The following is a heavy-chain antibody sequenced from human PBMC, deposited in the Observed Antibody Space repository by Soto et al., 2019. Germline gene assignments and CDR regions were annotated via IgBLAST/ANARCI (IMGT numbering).Heavy chain of an antibody. V-gene: IGHV3-66*01. J-gene: IGHJ6*02. CDR1: GFTVSSNY. CDR2: IYSGGST. D-gene: IGHD3-3*01. Sequence: PGGSLRLSCAASGFTVSSNYMSWVRQAPGKGLEWVSVIYSGGSTYYADSVKGRFTISRDNSKNTLYLQMNSLRAEDTAVYYCAREAKPAIFGVAPAPYGMDGWGQGTTVTVSS. CDR3: AREAKPAIFGVAPAPYGMDG.